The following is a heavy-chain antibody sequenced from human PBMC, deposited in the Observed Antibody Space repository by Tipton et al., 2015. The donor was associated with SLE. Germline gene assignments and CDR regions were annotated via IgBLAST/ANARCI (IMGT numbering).Heavy chain of an antibody. CDR3: AGCGSGILDAFDI. V-gene: IGHV4-4*07. D-gene: IGHD3-10*01. Sequence: TLSLTCTVSGGSISSYYWSWIRQPAGKGLEWIGRIYISGSTKYTPSLKSRVTMSVDTSKNQFSLKLSSVTAADTAVYYCAGCGSGILDAFDIWGQGTMVTVSS. CDR1: GGSISSYY. CDR2: IYISGST. J-gene: IGHJ3*02.